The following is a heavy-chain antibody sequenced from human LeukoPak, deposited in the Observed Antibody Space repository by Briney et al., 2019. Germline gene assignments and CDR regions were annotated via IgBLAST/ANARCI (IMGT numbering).Heavy chain of an antibody. J-gene: IGHJ3*02. V-gene: IGHV3-21*01. Sequence: GGSLSLSCSASGFTFSSYSMTWVRQAPGKGLEWVSSISSSSSYIYYADSVKGRFTISRDNAKNSLYLQMNSLRAEGTAVYYYARDTGAQYAFDIWGQGTMVTVSS. D-gene: IGHD1-26*01. CDR3: ARDTGAQYAFDI. CDR1: GFTFSSYS. CDR2: ISSSSSYI.